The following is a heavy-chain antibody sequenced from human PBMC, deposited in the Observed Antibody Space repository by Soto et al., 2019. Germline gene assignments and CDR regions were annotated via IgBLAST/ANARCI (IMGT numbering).Heavy chain of an antibody. CDR1: GYTFTSYD. J-gene: IGHJ6*02. CDR2: MNPNSGNT. D-gene: IGHD6-6*01. Sequence: QVQLVQSGAEVKKPGASVKVSCKASGYTFTSYDINWVRQATGQGLEWMGWMNPNSGNTGYAQKFQGRVTMTRNTSISTAYMELSSLRSEDTAVYYCAVDSSSHYYYYGMDVWGQGTTVTVSS. CDR3: AVDSSSHYYYYGMDV. V-gene: IGHV1-8*01.